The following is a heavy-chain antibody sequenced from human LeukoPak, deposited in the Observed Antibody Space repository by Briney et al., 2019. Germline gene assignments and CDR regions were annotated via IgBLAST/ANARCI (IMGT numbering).Heavy chain of an antibody. CDR3: ARGLGAARPEYYYYYCMDV. Sequence: EASVKVSCKASGGTFSSYAISWVRQAPGQGLEWMGGITPIFGTANYAQKFQGRVTITADESTSTAYMELSSLRSEDTAVYYCARGLGAARPEYYYYYCMDVWGKGTTVTVSS. CDR1: GGTFSSYA. CDR2: ITPIFGTA. J-gene: IGHJ6*03. D-gene: IGHD6-6*01. V-gene: IGHV1-69*01.